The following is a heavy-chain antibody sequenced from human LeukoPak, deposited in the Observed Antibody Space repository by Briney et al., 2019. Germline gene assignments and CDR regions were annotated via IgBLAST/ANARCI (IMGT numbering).Heavy chain of an antibody. D-gene: IGHD3-22*01. V-gene: IGHV3-48*02. CDR3: AGKRSYYYDSSGTFDY. CDR2: ISSSSSTI. CDR1: GFTFSSYS. Sequence: GGSLRLSCAASGFTFSSYSMTWVRQAPVKGLEWVSYISSSSSTIYYADSVKGRFTISRDNAKNSLYLQMNSLRDEDTAVYYCAGKRSYYYDSSGTFDYWGQGTLVTVSS. J-gene: IGHJ4*02.